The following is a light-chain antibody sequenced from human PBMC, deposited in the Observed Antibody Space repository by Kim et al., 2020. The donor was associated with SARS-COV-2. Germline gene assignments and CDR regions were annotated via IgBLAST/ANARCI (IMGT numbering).Light chain of an antibody. CDR2: DVT. V-gene: IGLV2-11*01. J-gene: IGLJ2*01. Sequence: QSALTQPRSVSGSPGQSVTISCTGTSSDVGYYNVVSWYQQYPGKAPKLLIYDVTKRPSGVPDRFSGSKSGNTASLTISGLQADDEADYYCCSYAGSHTSTFGGGTKLTVL. CDR3: CSYAGSHTST. CDR1: SSDVGYYNV.